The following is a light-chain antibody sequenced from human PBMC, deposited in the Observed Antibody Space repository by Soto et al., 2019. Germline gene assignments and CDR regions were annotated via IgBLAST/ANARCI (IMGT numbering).Light chain of an antibody. J-gene: IGKJ1*01. CDR2: GAS. CDR3: QQYGSSPRT. CDR1: QSVSNRY. Sequence: EIVLTQSPGTLSLSPGERATLSCRASQSVSNRYLAWYQQKPGQAPRLLIYGASSRATGIPDRFSGSGSGTDFTLTISRLEPEDFAVYYCQQYGSSPRTFGQGTKV. V-gene: IGKV3-20*01.